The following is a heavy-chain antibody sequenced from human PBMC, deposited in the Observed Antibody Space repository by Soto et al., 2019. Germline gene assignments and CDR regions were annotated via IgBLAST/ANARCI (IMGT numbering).Heavy chain of an antibody. CDR1: GFTFSSYA. CDR3: AKDRSPYYYGSGSFDY. J-gene: IGHJ4*02. V-gene: IGHV3-23*01. Sequence: PGGSLRLSCAASGFTFSSYAMSWVRQAPEKGLEWVSAISGSGGSTYYADSVKGRFTISRDNSKNTLYLQMNSLRAEDTAVYYCAKDRSPYYYGSGSFDYWGQGTLVTVSS. CDR2: ISGSGGST. D-gene: IGHD3-10*01.